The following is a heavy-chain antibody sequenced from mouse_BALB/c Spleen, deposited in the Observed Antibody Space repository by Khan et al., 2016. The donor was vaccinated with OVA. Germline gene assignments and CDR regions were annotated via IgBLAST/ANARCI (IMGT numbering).Heavy chain of an antibody. V-gene: IGHV3-2*02. D-gene: IGHD1-1*01. CDR1: GYSITSDYA. CDR2: ISYSGRT. Sequence: EVQLQESGPGLVKPSQSLSLTCTVTGYSITSDYAWNWIRQFPGNKLEWMGYISYSGRTSYNPYLKSRISITRDTSKNQFFLQLNSATTEATATYYGARSVTITTVVATDFDYWGQGTTLTVSS. J-gene: IGHJ2*01. CDR3: ARSVTITTVVATDFDY.